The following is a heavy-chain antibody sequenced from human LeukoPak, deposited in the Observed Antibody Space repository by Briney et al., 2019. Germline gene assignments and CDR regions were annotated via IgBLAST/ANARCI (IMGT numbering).Heavy chain of an antibody. J-gene: IGHJ4*02. V-gene: IGHV1-2*02. D-gene: IGHD3-22*01. CDR3: ARDGSIVVVIGNAFDY. CDR2: INPNSGGT. CDR1: GYTFTGYY. Sequence: KVSCKASGYTFTGYYMHWVRQAPGQGLEWMGWINPNSGGTNYAQKLQGRVTMTTDTSTSTAYMELRSLRSDDTAVYYCARDGSIVVVIGNAFDYWGQGTLVTVSS.